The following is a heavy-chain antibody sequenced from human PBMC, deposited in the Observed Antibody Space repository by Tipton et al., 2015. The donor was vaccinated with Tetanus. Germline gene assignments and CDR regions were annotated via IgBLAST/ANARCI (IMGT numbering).Heavy chain of an antibody. CDR3: ARDQARGARGWNYFDY. D-gene: IGHD1-26*01. CDR1: GGSISSGGYY. J-gene: IGHJ4*02. Sequence: TLSLTCTVSGGSISSGGYYWTWIRQHPGKGLEWIGDIYYSGSTYYNPSLKSRVSISVDTSNNQFSVNLNSVTAADTAVYYCARDQARGARGWNYFDYWGQGALATVSS. CDR2: IYYSGST. V-gene: IGHV4-31*03.